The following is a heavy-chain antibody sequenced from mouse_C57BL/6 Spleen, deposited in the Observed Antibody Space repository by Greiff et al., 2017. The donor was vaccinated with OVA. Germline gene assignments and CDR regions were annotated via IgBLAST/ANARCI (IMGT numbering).Heavy chain of an antibody. CDR2: INPSNGGT. J-gene: IGHJ4*01. V-gene: IGHV1-53*01. Sequence: QVQLQQPGTDLVKPGASVKLSCKASGYTFTSYWMHWVKQRPGQGLEWIGNINPSNGGTNYNEKFKSKATLTVDKSSSTAYMQLSSLTSEDSAVYYCARAQALLYAMDYWGQGTSVTVSS. CDR1: GYTFTSYW. CDR3: ARAQALLYAMDY. D-gene: IGHD3-2*02.